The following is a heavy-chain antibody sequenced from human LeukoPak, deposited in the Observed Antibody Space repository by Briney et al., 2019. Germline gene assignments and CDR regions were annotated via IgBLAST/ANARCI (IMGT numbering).Heavy chain of an antibody. J-gene: IGHJ4*02. Sequence: GRSLRLSCAASGFTFSSYGMHWVRQAPGKGLEWVSYISSRSATIYYADSVKGRFTISRDNAKNSLYLQMNSLRAEDTAVYYCARDPLSSSSFDLWGQGTLVTVSS. CDR2: ISSRSATI. CDR1: GFTFSSYG. D-gene: IGHD6-13*01. V-gene: IGHV3-48*01. CDR3: ARDPLSSSSFDL.